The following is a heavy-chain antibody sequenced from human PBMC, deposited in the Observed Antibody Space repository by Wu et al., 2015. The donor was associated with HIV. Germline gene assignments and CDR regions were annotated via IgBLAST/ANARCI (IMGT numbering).Heavy chain of an antibody. Sequence: QIQLVQSGPEMKEPGASVKVSCKTSGYSFTGYDINWVRQAPGRGLEWMGGLSGHNANTNVTQKSEGRVTLTLDTFRTTAYLELRGSLGDLKRHGPSIIVARPWELGDFVKWETSCFYFDSWGQGKPWSPCPQ. CDR1: GYSFTGYD. CDR3: ARPWELGDFVKWETSCFYFDS. V-gene: IGHV1-18*01. D-gene: IGHD1-26*01. J-gene: IGHJ4*01. CDR2: LSGHNANT.